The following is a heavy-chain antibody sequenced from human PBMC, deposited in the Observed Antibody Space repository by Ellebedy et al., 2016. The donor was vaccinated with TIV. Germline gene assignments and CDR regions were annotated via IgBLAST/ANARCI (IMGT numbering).Heavy chain of an antibody. D-gene: IGHD1/OR15-1a*01. Sequence: SVKVSCXASGYTFTSYAISWVRQAPGQGLEWMGGIIPIFGTANYAQKFQGRVTITADESTSTAYMELSSLRSEDTAVYYCARMRTSMDDAFDIWGQGTMVTVSS. V-gene: IGHV1-69*13. J-gene: IGHJ3*02. CDR2: IIPIFGTA. CDR3: ARMRTSMDDAFDI. CDR1: GYTFTSYA.